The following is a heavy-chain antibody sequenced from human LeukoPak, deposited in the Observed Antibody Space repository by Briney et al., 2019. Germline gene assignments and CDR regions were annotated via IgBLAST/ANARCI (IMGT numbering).Heavy chain of an antibody. CDR3: ARDGLRFLEWLLPKPVFVDY. CDR2: ISSRSSYI. J-gene: IGHJ4*02. V-gene: IGHV3-21*01. D-gene: IGHD3-3*01. Sequence: PGGSLRLSCAASGFTFSRYSMNWVRQAPGNGLEWVSSISSRSSYIYYADSVKGRFTISRDNAKNSLYLQMNSLRAEDTAVYYCARDGLRFLEWLLPKPVFVDYWGQGTLVTVSS. CDR1: GFTFSRYS.